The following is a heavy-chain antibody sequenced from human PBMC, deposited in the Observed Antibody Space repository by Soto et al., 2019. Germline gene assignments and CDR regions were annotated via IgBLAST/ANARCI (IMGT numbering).Heavy chain of an antibody. V-gene: IGHV4-61*01. CDR2: ISYSGPA. CDR3: MRSHGAY. Sequence: QVQLQESGPGRVKTSGTLSLTSTFPGGSFSSGPYHWNWVRQPPGKGLEWIGHISYSGPANYNPSLRGRVTMATDTSMNQFSLRLTSVTAADTAVYYCMRSHGAYWGQGALVTVSP. CDR1: GGSFSSGPYH. J-gene: IGHJ4*02. D-gene: IGHD2-8*01.